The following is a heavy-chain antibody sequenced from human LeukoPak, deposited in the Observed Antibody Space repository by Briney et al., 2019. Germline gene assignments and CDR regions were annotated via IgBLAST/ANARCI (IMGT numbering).Heavy chain of an antibody. J-gene: IGHJ4*02. Sequence: GWALRLSCASSVFTFSKRLMGLVRQAPWKGRKWVANIKQDGSEKYYVDSVKGRFTISRDNAQNSLYLQMNSLRAEDTAIYYCATSTAAAGTDWGQGTLVTVSS. V-gene: IGHV3-7*03. D-gene: IGHD6-13*01. CDR1: VFTFSKRL. CDR2: IKQDGSEK. CDR3: ATSTAAAGTD.